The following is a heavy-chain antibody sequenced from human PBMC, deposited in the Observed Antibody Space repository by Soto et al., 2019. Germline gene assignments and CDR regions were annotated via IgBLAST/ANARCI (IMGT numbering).Heavy chain of an antibody. Sequence: SETLSLTCSVSGGSISSSNYYWARIRQPPGKGLEWIGSIYYIGNTYYNPSLKSRVTMSVDTSKNQFSLKVTSVTAADTAIYYCAREDRTNGYNYDYWGQGTLVTVSS. D-gene: IGHD1-1*01. CDR3: AREDRTNGYNYDY. CDR1: GGSISSSNYY. V-gene: IGHV4-39*01. J-gene: IGHJ4*02. CDR2: IYYIGNT.